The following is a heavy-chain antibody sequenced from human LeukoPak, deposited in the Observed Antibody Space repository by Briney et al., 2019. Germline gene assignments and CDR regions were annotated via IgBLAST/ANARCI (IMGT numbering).Heavy chain of an antibody. CDR1: GFTFSSYW. CDR3: ARGRPHGNDY. D-gene: IGHD4-23*01. J-gene: IGHJ4*02. Sequence: GGSLRLSCAASGFTFSSYWMNWVRHAPGKGLVWVSRIASDGSSTTYADSVKGRFSISRDNAKNTLYLQMNSLRVEDTAVYYCARGRPHGNDYWGQGTLVTVSS. CDR2: IASDGSST. V-gene: IGHV3-74*01.